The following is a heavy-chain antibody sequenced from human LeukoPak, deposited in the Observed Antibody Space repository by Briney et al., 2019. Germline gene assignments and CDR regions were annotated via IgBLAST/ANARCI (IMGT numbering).Heavy chain of an antibody. D-gene: IGHD4-17*01. CDR2: IWSYGSDK. Sequence: GGSLRLSCAASGFTFSSYDMHWVRLAPGKRLEWVAFIWSYGSDKYYADSVKGRFTISRDNSKNTLYLQMNSLRAEDTAVYYCARDYGDSPFDYWGQGTLVTVSS. CDR3: ARDYGDSPFDY. V-gene: IGHV3-33*01. CDR1: GFTFSSYD. J-gene: IGHJ4*02.